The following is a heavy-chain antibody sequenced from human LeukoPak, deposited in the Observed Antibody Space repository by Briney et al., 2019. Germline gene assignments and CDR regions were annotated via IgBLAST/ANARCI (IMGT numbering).Heavy chain of an antibody. CDR3: ARARHPRGARRKGDYYYYMDV. Sequence: ASVKVSCKASGYTFTSYDINWVRQATGQGLEWTGWMNPNSGNTGYAQKSQGRVTMTSNTSIRTAYMEVSSLRSQDTAVYYCARARHPRGARRKGDYYYYMDVWGKGTTVTVSS. V-gene: IGHV1-8*01. J-gene: IGHJ6*03. CDR1: GYTFTSYD. D-gene: IGHD3-10*01. CDR2: MNPNSGNT.